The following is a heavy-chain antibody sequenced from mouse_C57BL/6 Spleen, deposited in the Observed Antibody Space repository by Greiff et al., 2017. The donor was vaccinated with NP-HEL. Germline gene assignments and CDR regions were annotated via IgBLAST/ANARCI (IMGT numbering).Heavy chain of an antibody. V-gene: IGHV5-17*01. CDR3: GGGDDGYDIYYFDY. CDR2: ISSGSSTI. CDR1: GFTFSDYG. D-gene: IGHD2-2*01. J-gene: IGHJ2*01. Sequence: EVQLVESGGGLVKPGGSLKLSCAASGFTFSDYGMHWVRQAPEKGLEWVASISSGSSTIYYADTVKGRVTISRNNAKNTLFLQMTSLRSEATAMYYCGGGDDGYDIYYFDYWGQGTTLTVSS.